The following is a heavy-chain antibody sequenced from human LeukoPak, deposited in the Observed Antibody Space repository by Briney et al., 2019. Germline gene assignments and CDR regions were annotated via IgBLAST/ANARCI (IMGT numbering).Heavy chain of an antibody. Sequence: PGGSLRLSCAASGFTFSSYWMSWVRQAPGKGLEWVANIKQDGSEKYYVDSVKGRFTISRDNAKNSLYLQMNSLRAEDTAVYYCARDLGGGYPIVFGAFDIWGQGTMVTVSS. CDR1: GFTFSSYW. J-gene: IGHJ3*02. CDR2: IKQDGSEK. V-gene: IGHV3-7*01. D-gene: IGHD3-22*01. CDR3: ARDLGGGYPIVFGAFDI.